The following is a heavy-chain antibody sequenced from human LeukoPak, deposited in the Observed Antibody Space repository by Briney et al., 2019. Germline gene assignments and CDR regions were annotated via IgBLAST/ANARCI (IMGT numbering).Heavy chain of an antibody. V-gene: IGHV1-18*01. Sequence: AGESLKISCKGSGYSFTSYGISWVRQAPGQGLEWMGWISAYNGNTNYAQKLQGRVTMTTDTSTSTAYMELRSLRSDDTAVYYCARDGQWLRDYYYGMDVWGQGTTVTVSS. CDR1: GYSFTSYG. D-gene: IGHD6-19*01. CDR3: ARDGQWLRDYYYGMDV. J-gene: IGHJ6*02. CDR2: ISAYNGNT.